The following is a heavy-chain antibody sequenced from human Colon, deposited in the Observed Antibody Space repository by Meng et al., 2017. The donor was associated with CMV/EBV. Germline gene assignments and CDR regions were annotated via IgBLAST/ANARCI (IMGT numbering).Heavy chain of an antibody. Sequence: QVQVVSSGGGLVEPGGSLSLSCAASGFIFSDYYMTWIREAPGKGLEWVSYISPTGSDTNYADSVRGRFTISRDNAKNSLFLQMSSLTAEDTAVYYCVKGHTMINPWGQGTPVTVSS. D-gene: IGHD3-16*01. V-gene: IGHV3-11*05. CDR1: GFIFSDYY. J-gene: IGHJ5*02. CDR3: VKGHTMINP. CDR2: ISPTGSDT.